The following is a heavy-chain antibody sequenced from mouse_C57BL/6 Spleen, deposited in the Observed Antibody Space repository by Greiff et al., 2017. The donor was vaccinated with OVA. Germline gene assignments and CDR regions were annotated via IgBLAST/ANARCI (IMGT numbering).Heavy chain of an antibody. CDR1: GYTFTSYW. D-gene: IGHD3-2*02. J-gene: IGHJ2*01. V-gene: IGHV1-55*01. CDR2: IYPGSGRT. CDR3: ARTAQATDFDD. Sequence: VQLQQPGAELVKPGASVKMSCKASGYTFTSYWITWVKQRPGQGLEWIGAIYPGSGRTTYTEKFKSKATLTVDTSSSTAYLQLSSLTSADSAVYYCARTAQATDFDDWGQGTTLTVSS.